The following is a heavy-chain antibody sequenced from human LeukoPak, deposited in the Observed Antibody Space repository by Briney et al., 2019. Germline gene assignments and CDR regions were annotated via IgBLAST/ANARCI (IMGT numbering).Heavy chain of an antibody. CDR1: GYTFTSYG. V-gene: IGHV1-18*01. CDR3: ARSVTIFGVAGDAFDP. Sequence: ASVKVSCKASGYTFTSYGISWVRQAPGQGLEWMGWISAYNGNTNYAQKLQGRVTMTTDTSTSTAYMELRSLRSDDTAVYYCARSVTIFGVAGDAFDPWGQGTLVTVPS. D-gene: IGHD3-3*01. CDR2: ISAYNGNT. J-gene: IGHJ5*02.